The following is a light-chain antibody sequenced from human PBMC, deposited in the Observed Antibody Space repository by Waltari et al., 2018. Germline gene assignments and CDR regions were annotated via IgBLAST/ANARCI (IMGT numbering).Light chain of an antibody. V-gene: IGLV3-1*01. Sequence: SYELTQPPSVSVSPGQTASIPCSGDKLGDKYACWYQQKPGQSPVLVLYQDTKRPSGIPERFSGSNSGNTATLTISGTQAMDEAEYDCQAWDSSTYHVVFGGGTKLTVL. CDR1: KLGDKY. J-gene: IGLJ2*01. CDR3: QAWDSSTYHVV. CDR2: QDT.